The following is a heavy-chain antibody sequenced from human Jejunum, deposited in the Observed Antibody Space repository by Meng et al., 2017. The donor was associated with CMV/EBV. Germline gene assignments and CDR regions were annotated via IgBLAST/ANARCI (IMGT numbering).Heavy chain of an antibody. D-gene: IGHD4-17*01. Sequence: SGFHFRAYKINWVRQAPGKGLEWVSSISSGSTSIHYADALKGRFTISRDDVQKSLYLQINSLRAEDTAVYYCAREAIGRYGDHYFDKWGQGTLVTVSS. CDR2: ISSGSTSI. V-gene: IGHV3-21*01. CDR1: GFHFRAYK. J-gene: IGHJ4*02. CDR3: AREAIGRYGDHYFDK.